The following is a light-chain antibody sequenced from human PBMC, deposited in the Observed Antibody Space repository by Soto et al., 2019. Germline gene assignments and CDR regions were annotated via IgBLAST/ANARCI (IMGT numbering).Light chain of an antibody. CDR2: DAS. J-gene: IGKJ1*01. V-gene: IGKV1-5*01. CDR1: QRINRW. CDR3: QQYGSSGT. Sequence: IKMTQSPSTLSGSVGDRVTITCRASQRINRWLAWHQQKPGKAPKLLIYDASSLQSGVPPRFSGSGSGTDFTLTISRLEPEDFAVYYCQQYGSSGTFGQGTKVDIK.